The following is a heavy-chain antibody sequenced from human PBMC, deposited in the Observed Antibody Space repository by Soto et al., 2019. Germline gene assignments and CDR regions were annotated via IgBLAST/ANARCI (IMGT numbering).Heavy chain of an antibody. J-gene: IGHJ4*02. CDR2: INHSGST. D-gene: IGHD5-12*01. V-gene: IGHV4-34*01. Sequence: SETLSLTCAVYGGSFSGYYWSWIRQPPGKGLEWIGEINHSGSTNYKPSLKSRVTISVDTSKNQFSLKLSSVTAADTAVYYCARDKGGYDFEYWGQGTLVTVSS. CDR1: GGSFSGYY. CDR3: ARDKGGYDFEY.